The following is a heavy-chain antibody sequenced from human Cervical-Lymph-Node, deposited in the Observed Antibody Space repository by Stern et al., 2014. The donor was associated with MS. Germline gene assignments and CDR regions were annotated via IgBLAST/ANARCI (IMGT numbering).Heavy chain of an antibody. V-gene: IGHV5-51*01. CDR2: VYPGDSDT. CDR3: ATANTMYYYASRYYGMDV. Sequence: EVQLVQSGAEVKKPGESLKISCKGSGYDYSHYWIAWVRQTPGKGLEWMGTVYPGDSDTRYSPSSQGQVIISADKPISTAYLQWSSLRATDTAIYYCATANTMYYYASRYYGMDVWGQGTTVIVSS. D-gene: IGHD3-10*01. CDR1: GYDYSHYW. J-gene: IGHJ6*02.